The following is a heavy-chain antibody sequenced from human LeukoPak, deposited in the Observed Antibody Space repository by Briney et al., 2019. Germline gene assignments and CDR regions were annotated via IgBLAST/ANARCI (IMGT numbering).Heavy chain of an antibody. CDR3: VVITRGDAFDI. V-gene: IGHV3-15*01. CDR1: GFTFSNAW. D-gene: IGHD3-22*01. J-gene: IGHJ3*02. Sequence: GGSLRLSCAASGFTFSNAWMSWVRQAPGKGLEWVGRIKSKTDGGTTDYAAPVKGRFTISRDDPKNTLYLQMNSLKTEDTAVYYCVVITRGDAFDIWGQGTMVTVSS. CDR2: IKSKTDGGTT.